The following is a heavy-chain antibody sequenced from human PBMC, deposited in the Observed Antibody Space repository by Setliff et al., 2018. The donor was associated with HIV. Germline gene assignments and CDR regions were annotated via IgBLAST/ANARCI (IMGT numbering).Heavy chain of an antibody. CDR1: GGSLSGYY. Sequence: PSETLSLTCAVYGGSLSGYYWTWIRQPPGRGLEWIGEIIHSGGTNYNRSLKSRVTISVDTSKSQFSLNLSSVTAADTAVYYCARGGLGVVGAIDYWSQGTLVTVSS. J-gene: IGHJ4*02. CDR2: IIHSGGT. D-gene: IGHD2-15*01. CDR3: ARGGLGVVGAIDY. V-gene: IGHV4-34*01.